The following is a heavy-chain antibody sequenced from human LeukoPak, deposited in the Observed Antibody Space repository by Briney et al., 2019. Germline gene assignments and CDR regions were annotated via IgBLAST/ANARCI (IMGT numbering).Heavy chain of an antibody. V-gene: IGHV3-30*18. CDR3: AKGAVTTLKNWYLDF. D-gene: IGHD4-17*01. Sequence: GGSLRLSCAASGFTLSNYGIHWVRQAPGKGLEWVAVISYDGTRPYYTDSVKGHFTISRDNSKNTVYLQMSTLRADDTAVYYCAKGAVTTLKNWYLDFWGRGTLVTVSS. CDR2: ISYDGTRP. CDR1: GFTLSNYG. J-gene: IGHJ2*01.